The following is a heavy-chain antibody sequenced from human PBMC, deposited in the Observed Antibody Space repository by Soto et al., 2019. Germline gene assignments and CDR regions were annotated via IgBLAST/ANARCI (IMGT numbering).Heavy chain of an antibody. Sequence: QVQLVQSGAEVKKPGASVKVSCKASGYTFTSYDINWVRQATGRGLEWRGWMNPNSGNTAYAQKFQGRVTMSRNTSISTAYMELSSLRSEDTAEYSCARGDSSSSGCFVPWGQGTLATVSS. CDR2: MNPNSGNT. D-gene: IGHD6-6*01. V-gene: IGHV1-8*01. CDR1: GYTFTSYD. CDR3: ARGDSSSSGCFVP. J-gene: IGHJ5*02.